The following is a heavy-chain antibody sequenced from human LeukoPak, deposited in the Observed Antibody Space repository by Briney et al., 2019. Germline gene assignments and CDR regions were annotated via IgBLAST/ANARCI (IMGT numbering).Heavy chain of an antibody. CDR1: GYTFTGYY. CDR2: INPNSGGA. J-gene: IGHJ4*02. D-gene: IGHD5-12*01. CDR3: ARGPHTGYDY. V-gene: IGHV1-2*02. Sequence: GASVKVSRKASGYTFTGYYIHWVRQAPGQGLEWMGWINPNSGGANFAQKFQGSVTMTRDTSISTVYMELSRLTSDDTAVYYCARGPHTGYDYWGQGTLVTVSS.